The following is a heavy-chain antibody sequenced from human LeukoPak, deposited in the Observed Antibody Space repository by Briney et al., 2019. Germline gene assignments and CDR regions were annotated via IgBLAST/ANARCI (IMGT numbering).Heavy chain of an antibody. CDR3: ASTRGDSSGYYPRAFDI. CDR2: IYYSGST. D-gene: IGHD3-22*01. Sequence: SETLSLTCTVSGGSISSYYWSWIRQPPGKGLEWIGCIYYSGSTNYNPSLKSRVTISVDTSKNQFSLKLSSVTAADTAVYYCASTRGDSSGYYPRAFDIWGQGTMVTVSS. CDR1: GGSISSYY. V-gene: IGHV4-59*01. J-gene: IGHJ3*02.